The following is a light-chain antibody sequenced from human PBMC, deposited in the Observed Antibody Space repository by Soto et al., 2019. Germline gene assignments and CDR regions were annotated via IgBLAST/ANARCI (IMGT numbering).Light chain of an antibody. J-gene: IGKJ1*01. Sequence: EIVLTKSPGTLSLSPGERATLSCRASQSLSSSNLAWYQQKPGQAPRLLIYGASSRATDIPDRFSGSGSGTDFTLTISRLEPEDFAVYYCQQYGSSPLTFGQGTKVDIK. CDR2: GAS. V-gene: IGKV3-20*01. CDR1: QSLSSSN. CDR3: QQYGSSPLT.